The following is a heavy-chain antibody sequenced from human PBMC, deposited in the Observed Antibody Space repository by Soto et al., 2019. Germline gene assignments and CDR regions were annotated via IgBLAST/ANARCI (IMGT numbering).Heavy chain of an antibody. CDR1: GYTFTSYA. J-gene: IGHJ6*02. CDR3: ARVTPLHSSSCYYYYGMDV. D-gene: IGHD6-13*01. Sequence: ASVKVSCKASGYTFTSYAMHWVRQAPGQRLEWMGWINAGNGNTKYSQKFQGRVTITRDTSASTAYMELSSLRSEDTAVYYCARVTPLHSSSCYYYYGMDVWGQGTTVTVSS. V-gene: IGHV1-3*01. CDR2: INAGNGNT.